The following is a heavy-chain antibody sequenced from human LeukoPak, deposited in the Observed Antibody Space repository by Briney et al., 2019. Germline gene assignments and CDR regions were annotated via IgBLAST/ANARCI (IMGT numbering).Heavy chain of an antibody. CDR3: ARRRSPSETGAFDI. CDR2: IYYSGST. CDR1: GGSISSSSYY. Sequence: SETLSLTCTVSGGSISSSSYYWGWIRQPPGKGLEWIGSIYYSGSTYYNPSLKSRVTISVDTSKNQFSLKLSSVTAADTAVYYCARRRSPSETGAFDIWGQGTMVTVSS. D-gene: IGHD5-24*01. J-gene: IGHJ3*02. V-gene: IGHV4-39*07.